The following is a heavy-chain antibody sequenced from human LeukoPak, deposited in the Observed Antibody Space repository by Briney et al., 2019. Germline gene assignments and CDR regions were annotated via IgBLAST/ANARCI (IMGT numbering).Heavy chain of an antibody. CDR3: AKERGYSYGIGDY. Sequence: GGSLRLSCAASGFTFSSYGMHWVRQAPGKGLEWVAFIRYDGSNKYYADSVKGRFTISRDNSKNTLYLQMNSLRAEDTAVYYCAKERGYSYGIGDYWGQGTLVTVSS. J-gene: IGHJ4*02. D-gene: IGHD5-18*01. CDR2: IRYDGSNK. CDR1: GFTFSSYG. V-gene: IGHV3-30*02.